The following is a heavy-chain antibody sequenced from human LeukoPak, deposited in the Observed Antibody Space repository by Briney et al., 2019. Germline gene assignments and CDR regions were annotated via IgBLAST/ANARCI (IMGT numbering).Heavy chain of an antibody. CDR1: GFTFSSYG. CDR3: ARDYARGYFEY. D-gene: IGHD2-2*01. CDR2: IWYDGSKK. V-gene: IGHV3-33*01. J-gene: IGHJ4*02. Sequence: PGRSLRLSCAASGFTFSSYGMHWVRKTPGEGLEWVAVIWYDGSKKHYVDSVKGRFTISRDNFKNTLYLQMNSLRDEDTAVYYCARDYARGYFEYWGQGTLVTVSS.